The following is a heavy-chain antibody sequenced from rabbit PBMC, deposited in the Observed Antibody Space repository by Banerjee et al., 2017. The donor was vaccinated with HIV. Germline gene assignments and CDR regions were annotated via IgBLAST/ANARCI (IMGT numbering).Heavy chain of an antibody. CDR3: AKDLPDVIGWNFGW. D-gene: IGHD4-1*01. Sequence: QEHLEESGGDLVKPEGYLTLTCTASGIDFSGYYYICWVRQAPGKGPEWIGCIFTGSDDTYYASWAKGRFTISRTSSTTVTLQMTSLTAADTATYFCAKDLPDVIGWNFGWWGPGTLVTVS. J-gene: IGHJ6*01. V-gene: IGHV1S45*01. CDR1: GIDFSGYYY. CDR2: IFTGSDDT.